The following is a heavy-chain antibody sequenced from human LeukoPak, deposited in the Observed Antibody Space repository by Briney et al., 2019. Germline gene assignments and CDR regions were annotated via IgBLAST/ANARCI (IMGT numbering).Heavy chain of an antibody. CDR3: ARVYSSSWHYYYGMDV. D-gene: IGHD6-13*01. J-gene: IGHJ6*02. CDR1: GGTFSSYA. CDR2: MIPILGIA. V-gene: IGHV1-69*04. Sequence: GASVKVSCKASGGTFSSYAISWVRQAPGQGLEWMGRMIPILGIANYAQKFQGGVTITADKSTSTAYMELSSLRSEDTAVYYCARVYSSSWHYYYGMDVWGQGTTVTVSS.